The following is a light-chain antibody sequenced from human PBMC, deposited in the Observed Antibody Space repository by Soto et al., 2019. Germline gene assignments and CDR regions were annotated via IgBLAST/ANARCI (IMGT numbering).Light chain of an antibody. CDR1: QNISSY. J-gene: IGKJ1*01. Sequence: SGVTACPPTLSLAPGKRATLTCRASQNISSYLIWYQQKPGQAPRLLIYDVSNRATGIPARFSGSGSGTDFTLTTSSLEPEDFEVYYCQQRSNWPRTFGQGTKVDIK. V-gene: IGKV3-11*01. CDR3: QQRSNWPRT. CDR2: DVS.